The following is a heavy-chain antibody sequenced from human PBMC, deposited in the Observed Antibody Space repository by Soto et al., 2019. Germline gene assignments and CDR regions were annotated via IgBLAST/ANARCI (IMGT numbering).Heavy chain of an antibody. CDR2: INPNSGGT. CDR3: ARDIPITPTTRPGYSSGWSGAKWSDP. Sequence: ASVKVSCKASGYTFTGYYMHWVRQAPGQGLEWMGWINPNSGGTNYAQKFQGRVTMTRDTSISTAYMELSRLRSDDTAVYYCARDIPITPTTRPGYSSGWSGAKWSDPWGQGTLVTVSS. J-gene: IGHJ5*02. CDR1: GYTFTGYY. V-gene: IGHV1-2*02. D-gene: IGHD6-19*01.